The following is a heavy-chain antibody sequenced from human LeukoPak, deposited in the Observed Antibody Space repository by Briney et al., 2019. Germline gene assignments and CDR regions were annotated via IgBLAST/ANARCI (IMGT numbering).Heavy chain of an antibody. CDR1: GFTFSSYG. D-gene: IGHD3-10*01. Sequence: GRSLRLSCAASGFTFSSYGMHWVRQAPGTGLEWVTVIAYDGSYKYYADSVKGRFTISRDNSKNTLYLQMNRLRVEDTAVYFCAREGYYGAFDIWGQGTMVTVSS. J-gene: IGHJ3*02. CDR3: AREGYYGAFDI. V-gene: IGHV3-30*03. CDR2: IAYDGSYK.